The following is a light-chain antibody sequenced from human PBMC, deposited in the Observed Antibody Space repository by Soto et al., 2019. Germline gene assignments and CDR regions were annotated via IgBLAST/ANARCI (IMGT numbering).Light chain of an antibody. V-gene: IGKV4-1*01. CDR2: WAS. Sequence: DIVMTQSPDSLPVSLGERATIKCKSSQRVLFTSNNKDYLAWYQQKPGQPPKLIIYWASTRASGVPDRFSGSGSGTEFTLTISSLQAEDAAVYYCQQYYDSPLTFGGGTNVEIK. J-gene: IGKJ4*01. CDR1: QRVLFTSNNKDY. CDR3: QQYYDSPLT.